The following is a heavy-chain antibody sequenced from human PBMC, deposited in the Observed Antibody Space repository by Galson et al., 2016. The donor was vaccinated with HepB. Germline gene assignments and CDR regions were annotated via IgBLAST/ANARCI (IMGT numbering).Heavy chain of an antibody. J-gene: IGHJ4*02. CDR3: ARERTSVISRHRDY. D-gene: IGHD2/OR15-2a*01. CDR2: ISYDGRNK. CDR1: GFTFGSYA. Sequence: SLRLSCAASGFTFGSYAVHWVRQAPGKGLEWVAVISYDGRNKNHADSVKGRFTISRDNSKNMLYLQMNSLRAEDTAVYYCARERTSVISRHRDYCGQGTIVTVSS. V-gene: IGHV3-30*04.